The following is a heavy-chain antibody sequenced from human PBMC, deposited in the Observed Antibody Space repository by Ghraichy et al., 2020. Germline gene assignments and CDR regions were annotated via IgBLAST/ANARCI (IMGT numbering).Heavy chain of an antibody. CDR2: ISSSSRFI. V-gene: IGHV3-21*01. Sequence: GGSLRLSCAASGFTFSSYSMNWVRQAPGKGLEWVSSISSSSRFIYYADSVKGRFTISKDNAKNSLSLHMNSLRAEDTAVYYCTRGGGTTSIQGVWGQGTTVTVSS. D-gene: IGHD1-7*01. J-gene: IGHJ6*02. CDR1: GFTFSSYS. CDR3: TRGGGTTSIQGV.